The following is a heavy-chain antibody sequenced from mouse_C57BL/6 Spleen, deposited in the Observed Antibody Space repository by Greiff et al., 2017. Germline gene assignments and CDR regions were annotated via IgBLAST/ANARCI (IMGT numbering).Heavy chain of an antibody. CDR2: ISSGSSTI. CDR3: ARRSSGFLDY. V-gene: IGHV5-17*01. Sequence: EVQLQESGGGLVKPGGSLKLSCAASGFTFSDYGMHWVRQAPEKGLEWVAYISSGSSTIYYADTVKGRFTISRDNAKNTLFLQMTSLRSEDTAMYYCARRSSGFLDYWGQGTTLTVSS. J-gene: IGHJ2*01. D-gene: IGHD3-2*02. CDR1: GFTFSDYG.